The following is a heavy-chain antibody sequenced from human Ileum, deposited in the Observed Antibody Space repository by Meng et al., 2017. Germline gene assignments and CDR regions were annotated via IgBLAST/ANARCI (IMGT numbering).Heavy chain of an antibody. Sequence: QVHLLHSWADMQKPGASGKVSCHPSGYTVTGNNIPWLRPAPGQGLEWMGRIYPHNGATNYAQTFQGRVTMTGDTSIATAYMELNRLTSDDTAVYYCARGVAENWGQGTLVTVSS. CDR3: ARGVAEN. CDR1: GYTVTGNN. CDR2: IYPHNGAT. D-gene: IGHD6-19*01. V-gene: IGHV1-2*06. J-gene: IGHJ4*02.